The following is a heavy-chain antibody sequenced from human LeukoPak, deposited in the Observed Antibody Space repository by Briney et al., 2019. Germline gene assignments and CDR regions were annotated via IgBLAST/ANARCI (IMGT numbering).Heavy chain of an antibody. CDR2: INPNSGGT. D-gene: IGHD4-11*01. V-gene: IGHV1-2*02. CDR1: GYTFTGYY. J-gene: IGHJ6*02. CDR3: ARDKTTAEVYYYYYGMDV. Sequence: ASVKVSCKASGYTFTGYYMHWVRQAPGQGLEWVGWINPNSGGTNYAQKFQGRVTMTRDTSISTAYMELSRLRSDDTAVYYCARDKTTAEVYYYYYGMDVWGQGTTDTVSS.